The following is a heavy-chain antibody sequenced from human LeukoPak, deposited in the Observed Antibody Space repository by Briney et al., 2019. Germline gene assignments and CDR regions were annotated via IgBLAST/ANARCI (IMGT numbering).Heavy chain of an antibody. D-gene: IGHD2-15*01. CDR2: IYYSGST. CDR3: ARLTIAANAFDS. J-gene: IGHJ3*02. V-gene: IGHV4-39*02. Sequence: PSETLSLTCTVSGGSISSSDYYWGWIRQPPGKGLEWIGSIYYSGSTYYNPSLKSRVTISVDTSKNHFSLRLSSVTAADAAMFYCARLTIAANAFDSWGQGTMATVSS. CDR1: GGSISSSDYY.